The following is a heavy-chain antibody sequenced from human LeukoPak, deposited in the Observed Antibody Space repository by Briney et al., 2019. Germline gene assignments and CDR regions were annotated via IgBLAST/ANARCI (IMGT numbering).Heavy chain of an antibody. Sequence: PGGSLRLSCAASGFTFSSYAMSWVRQAPGKGLEWVSAISGSGGSTYYADSVKGRFTISRDNSKNTLYLQMNSLGAEDTAVYYCAKGLTLYGDYAVQAFDVWGQGTMVTVSS. V-gene: IGHV3-23*01. CDR1: GFTFSSYA. CDR3: AKGLTLYGDYAVQAFDV. D-gene: IGHD4-17*01. J-gene: IGHJ3*01. CDR2: ISGSGGST.